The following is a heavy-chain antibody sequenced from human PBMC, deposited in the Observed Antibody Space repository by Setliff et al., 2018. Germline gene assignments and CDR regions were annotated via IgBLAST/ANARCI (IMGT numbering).Heavy chain of an antibody. V-gene: IGHV4-39*07. J-gene: IGHJ4*02. CDR3: ARYDSSGYSENYYFDY. CDR2: VYYSGNT. Sequence: SETLFLTCTVSGGSISSGDYYWSWIRQPPGKGLEWIGCVYYSGNTYYSPSLKSRVTMFVDTSKNQFSLMLYSVTAADTAIYYCARYDSSGYSENYYFDYWGQGTLVTVSS. CDR1: GGSISSGDYY. D-gene: IGHD3-22*01.